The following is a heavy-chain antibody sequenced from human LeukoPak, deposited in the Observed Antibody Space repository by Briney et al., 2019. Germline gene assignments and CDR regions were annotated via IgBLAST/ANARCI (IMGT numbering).Heavy chain of an antibody. V-gene: IGHV3-21*01. D-gene: IGHD2-15*01. CDR3: ARDGLRYCSGGSCYSLAY. CDR1: GFTFSSYS. Sequence: PGGSLRLSCAASGFTFSSYSMNWVRQAPGKGLEWVSSISSSSSYIYYADSVKGRFTISRDNAKNSLYLQMNSLRAEDTAVYYCARDGLRYCSGGSCYSLAYWGQGTLVTVSS. CDR2: ISSSSSYI. J-gene: IGHJ4*02.